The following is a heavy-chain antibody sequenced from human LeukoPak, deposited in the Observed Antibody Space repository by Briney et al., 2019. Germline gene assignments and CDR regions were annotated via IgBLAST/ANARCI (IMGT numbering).Heavy chain of an antibody. J-gene: IGHJ5*02. CDR1: GYTFTSYY. CDR3: ASSLGYYYDSSGYRPAFDP. Sequence: GASAKVSCKASGYTFTSYYMHWVRQAPGQGLEWMGIINPSGGSTSYAQKFQGSVTMTRDMSTSTVYMALSSLRSEDTAVYYCASSLGYYYDSSGYRPAFDPWGQGTLVTVSS. V-gene: IGHV1-46*01. CDR2: INPSGGST. D-gene: IGHD3-22*01.